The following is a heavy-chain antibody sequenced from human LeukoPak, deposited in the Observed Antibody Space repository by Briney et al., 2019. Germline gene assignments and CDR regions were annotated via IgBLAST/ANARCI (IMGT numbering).Heavy chain of an antibody. Sequence: PGGSLRLSCAASGFILSNHWMTWVRQAPGKGPGWVANMNKDGSEKYYVDSVKGRFTISRDTAKNSLYLQMNNLRAEDTALYYCARNNDMDVWGQGTTVIVSS. CDR2: MNKDGSEK. V-gene: IGHV3-7*03. CDR1: GFILSNHW. CDR3: ARNNDMDV. D-gene: IGHD1/OR15-1a*01. J-gene: IGHJ6*02.